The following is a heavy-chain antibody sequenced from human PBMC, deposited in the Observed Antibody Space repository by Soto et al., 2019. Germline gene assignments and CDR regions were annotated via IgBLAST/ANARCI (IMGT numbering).Heavy chain of an antibody. Sequence: GGSLRLSCAVSGFTFSSYGMSWVRQAPGKGLECVSAISDSGGSTYYADSAKGRFTISRDNSKNTVHLQMNSLRAEDTAVYYCAKDWTPGDYGVRGFDYWGQGTQVTVSS. V-gene: IGHV3-23*01. J-gene: IGHJ4*02. D-gene: IGHD4-17*01. CDR3: AKDWTPGDYGVRGFDY. CDR2: ISDSGGST. CDR1: GFTFSSYG.